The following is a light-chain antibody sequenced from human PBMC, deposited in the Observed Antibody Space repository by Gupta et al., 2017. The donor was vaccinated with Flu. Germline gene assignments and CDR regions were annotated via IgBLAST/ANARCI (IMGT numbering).Light chain of an antibody. CDR1: NRYIGAYNN. Sequence: GQAITISGTGTNRYIGAYNNVSSHQQHPGKAPKVLNEEVSNRPSGVSSRFSDSNSGDTTSLTISGLQADDGADYCCGSYGAVGVFGGGTKVTVL. V-gene: IGLV2-14*01. CDR2: EVS. CDR3: GSYGAVGV. J-gene: IGLJ2*01.